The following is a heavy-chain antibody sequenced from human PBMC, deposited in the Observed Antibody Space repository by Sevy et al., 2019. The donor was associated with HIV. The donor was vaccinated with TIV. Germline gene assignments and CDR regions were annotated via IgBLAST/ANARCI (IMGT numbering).Heavy chain of an antibody. J-gene: IGHJ4*02. CDR3: ARDLYYDSSGLDY. CDR1: GFTVSSNY. V-gene: IGHV3-66*01. CDR2: IYSGGST. D-gene: IGHD3-22*01. Sequence: GGSLRLSCAASGFTVSSNYMSWVRQAPGKGLEWVSVIYSGGSTYYADSVKGRFTISRDNSKNTLNLQMNSLRAEDTAVYYCARDLYYDSSGLDYWGQGTLVTVSS.